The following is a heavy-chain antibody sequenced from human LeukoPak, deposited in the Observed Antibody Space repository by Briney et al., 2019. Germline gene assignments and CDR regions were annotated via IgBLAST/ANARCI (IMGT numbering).Heavy chain of an antibody. J-gene: IGHJ3*02. Sequence: GASVKVSCKASGYTFTSYGISWVRQAPGKGLEWMGGFDPEDGETIYAQKFQGRVTMTEDTSTDTAYMELSSLRSEDTAVYYCATDQEWLRFLEWPDAFDIWGQGTMVTVSS. CDR3: ATDQEWLRFLEWPDAFDI. CDR2: FDPEDGET. V-gene: IGHV1-24*01. CDR1: GYTFTSYG. D-gene: IGHD3-3*01.